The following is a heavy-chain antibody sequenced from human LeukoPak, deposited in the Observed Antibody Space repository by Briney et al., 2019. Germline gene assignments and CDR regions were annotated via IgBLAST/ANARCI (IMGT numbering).Heavy chain of an antibody. D-gene: IGHD1-26*01. CDR1: GHSIGNDYY. Sequence: PSETLSLTCAVFGHSIGNDYYWGWIRQPPGKGLEWIASIYHSGNTYYNPSLKSRVTISLDTSKNQFSLNLSSVTAADTAVYYCAADSGNARQDYWGQGTLVTVSS. V-gene: IGHV4-38-2*01. CDR3: AADSGNARQDY. CDR2: IYHSGNT. J-gene: IGHJ4*02.